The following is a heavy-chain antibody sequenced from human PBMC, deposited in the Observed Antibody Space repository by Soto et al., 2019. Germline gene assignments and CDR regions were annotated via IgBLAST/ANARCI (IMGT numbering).Heavy chain of an antibody. CDR2: INGANGDT. J-gene: IGHJ4*02. D-gene: IGHD3-10*01. CDR3: AKTDYYGAGIYYFAH. V-gene: IGHV1-3*01. CDR1: GYTFTAYP. Sequence: QVQLVQSGAAVKKPGASVKVSCKPSGYTFTAYPVHWVRQAPGQRLEWIGWINGANGDTGYPQNFQGRVTVTRDTAASTVYMEMSSLTSEDTAVYDCAKTDYYGAGIYYFAHWGQGTLVTVSS.